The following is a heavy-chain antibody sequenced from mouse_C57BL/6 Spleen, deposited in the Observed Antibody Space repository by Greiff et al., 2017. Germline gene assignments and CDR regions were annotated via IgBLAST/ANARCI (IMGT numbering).Heavy chain of an antibody. V-gene: IGHV1-63*01. CDR2: IYPGGGYT. J-gene: IGHJ2*01. Sequence: QVQLQQSGAELVRPGTSVKMSCKASGYTFTNYWIGWAKQRPGHGLEWIGDIYPGGGYTNYNEKFKGKATLTADKSSSTAYMQFSSLTSEDSAIYYCARYDGQHERFFDYWGQGTTLTVSS. CDR3: ARYDGQHERFFDY. D-gene: IGHD2-3*01. CDR1: GYTFTNYW.